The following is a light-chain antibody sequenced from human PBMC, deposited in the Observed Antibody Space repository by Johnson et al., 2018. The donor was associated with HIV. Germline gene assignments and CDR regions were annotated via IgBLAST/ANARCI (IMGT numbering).Light chain of an antibody. CDR2: DNN. CDR3: GTWDNSLSVYV. CDR1: SSNIGNNY. Sequence: QSVLTQPPSVSAAPGQKVTISCSGSSSNIGNNYVSWYQQLPGTAPKLLIYDNNKRPSGIPDRFSGSKSGTSATLGINGLQTGDEADYYCGTWDNSLSVYVFGTGTKVTVL. J-gene: IGLJ1*01. V-gene: IGLV1-51*01.